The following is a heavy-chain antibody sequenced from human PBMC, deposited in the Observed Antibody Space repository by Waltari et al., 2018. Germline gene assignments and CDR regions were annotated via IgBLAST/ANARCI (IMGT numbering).Heavy chain of an antibody. Sequence: QVQLVQSGPEVKKPGASVQVPCKTSGYNFVGYGIRWVRPAPGQGLEWMGYSTTYNGKAKYAEKYQGRLTLTTDTSTSTAYLEVRSLTPDDTAVYYCARDRIRKDFWGQGALVTVSS. D-gene: IGHD3-10*01. CDR2: STTYNGKA. J-gene: IGHJ4*02. CDR1: GYNFVGYG. CDR3: ARDRIRKDF. V-gene: IGHV1-18*01.